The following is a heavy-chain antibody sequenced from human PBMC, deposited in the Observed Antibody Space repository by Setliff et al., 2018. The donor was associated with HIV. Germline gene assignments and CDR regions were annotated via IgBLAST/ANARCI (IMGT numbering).Heavy chain of an antibody. CDR1: GYFISSGYY. CDR2: ISHDGRNQ. CDR3: ARDPDYYDDSGYADAFDI. D-gene: IGHD3-22*01. Sequence: LSLTCGVSGYFISSGYYWAWIRQSPGKGLEWVAIISHDGRNQNYAASAKGRFTISRDNPKNSLYLQMNSLRAEDTAVYYCARDPDYYDDSGYADAFDIWGQGTMVTVSS. V-gene: IGHV3-30*03. J-gene: IGHJ3*02.